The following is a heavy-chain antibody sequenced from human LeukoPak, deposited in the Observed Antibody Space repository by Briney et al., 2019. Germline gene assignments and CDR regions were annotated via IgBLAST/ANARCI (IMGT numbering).Heavy chain of an antibody. J-gene: IGHJ6*02. Sequence: PSQTLSLTCTDPGDSISSGSYYSSWIRQPAGKGLEWIARIYTSGSTNYNPSLKSRVTISVDTSKNQFSLKLSSVTAADTAVYYCARDRSDYYGMDVWGQGTTVTVSS. CDR1: GDSISSGSYY. V-gene: IGHV4-61*02. CDR3: ARDRSDYYGMDV. CDR2: IYTSGST.